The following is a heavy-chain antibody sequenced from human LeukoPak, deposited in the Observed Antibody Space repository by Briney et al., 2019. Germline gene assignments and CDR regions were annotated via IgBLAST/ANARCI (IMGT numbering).Heavy chain of an antibody. D-gene: IGHD1-14*01. Sequence: SETLSLTCTASGGSMSTYYWTWIRQPPGKGLKWIGFIYYTGSTNYNPSLKSRVTISVDTSKNQFSLKLSSVTAADTAVYYCAGMRITTPTVRTLDYWGQGTLVTVSS. CDR1: GGSMSTYY. CDR2: IYYTGST. V-gene: IGHV4-59*01. CDR3: AGMRITTPTVRTLDY. J-gene: IGHJ4*02.